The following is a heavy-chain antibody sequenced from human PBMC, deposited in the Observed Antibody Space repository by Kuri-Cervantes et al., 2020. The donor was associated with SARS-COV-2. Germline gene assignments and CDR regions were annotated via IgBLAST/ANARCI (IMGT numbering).Heavy chain of an antibody. J-gene: IGHJ4*02. V-gene: IGHV3-48*04. CDR3: ARAPTVTLDY. CDR1: GFTLSSYG. Sequence: GGSLRLSCAASGFTLSSYGMQWVRQAPGKGLEWVSYISSSGSTIYYADSVKGRFTISRDNAKNSLYLQMNSLRAEDTAVYYCARAPTVTLDYWGQGTLVTVSS. CDR2: ISSSGSTI. D-gene: IGHD4-17*01.